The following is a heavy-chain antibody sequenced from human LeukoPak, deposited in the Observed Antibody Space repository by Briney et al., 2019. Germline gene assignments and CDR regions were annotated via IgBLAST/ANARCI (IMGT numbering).Heavy chain of an antibody. CDR2: INHSGST. D-gene: IGHD4-11*01. CDR3: ARGRTTVTTGGYYYYYMDV. J-gene: IGHJ6*03. CDR1: GGSFSGYY. Sequence: SETLSLTCAVYGGSFSGYYWRWIRQAPGKGLEWIGEINHSGSTNYNPSLKSRVTISVDTSKNQFSLKLSSVTAADTAVYYCARGRTTVTTGGYYYYYMDVWGKGTTVTVSS. V-gene: IGHV4-34*01.